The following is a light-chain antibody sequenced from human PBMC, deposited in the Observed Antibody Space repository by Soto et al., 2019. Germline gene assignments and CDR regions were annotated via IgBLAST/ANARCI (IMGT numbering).Light chain of an antibody. V-gene: IGKV3-11*01. J-gene: IGKJ4*01. CDR2: DAS. Sequence: EIVLPQSPSPLSLSPGERATLSCRASQSVTTYLAWYQQKPGQAPRLLIYDASSRATGIPARFSGSGSGTDFTLTISSLEPEDFAFYYCLQRSNWPPLLSFGEGTKVDI. CDR3: LQRSNWPPLLS. CDR1: QSVTTY.